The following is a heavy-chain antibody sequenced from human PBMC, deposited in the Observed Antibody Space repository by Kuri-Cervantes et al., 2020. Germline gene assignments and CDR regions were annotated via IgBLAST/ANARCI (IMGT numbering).Heavy chain of an antibody. CDR1: GGSISSRGYS. CDR2: IYHSGIT. V-gene: IGHV4-39*07. CDR3: ARSRYGWFDP. J-gene: IGHJ5*02. D-gene: IGHD1-14*01. Sequence: SETLSLTCTVSGGSISSRGYSWGWIRQPPGKGLEWIGSIYHSGITYYNPSLKSRVTISVDTSKNQFSLKLSSVTAADTAVYYCARSRYGWFDPWGQGTLVTVSS.